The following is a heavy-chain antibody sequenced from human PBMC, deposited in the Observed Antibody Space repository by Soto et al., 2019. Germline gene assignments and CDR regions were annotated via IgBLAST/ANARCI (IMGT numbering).Heavy chain of an antibody. CDR1: GGSFSCYY. J-gene: IGHJ4*02. V-gene: IGHV4-34*01. CDR2: INHSGST. Sequence: SETLSLTCAVYGGSFSCYYWSWIRQPPGKGLEWIGEINHSGSTNYNPSLKSRVTISVDTSKNQFSLKLSSVTAADTAVYYCARVKTTVRGDYWGQGTLVTVSS. D-gene: IGHD4-17*01. CDR3: ARVKTTVRGDY.